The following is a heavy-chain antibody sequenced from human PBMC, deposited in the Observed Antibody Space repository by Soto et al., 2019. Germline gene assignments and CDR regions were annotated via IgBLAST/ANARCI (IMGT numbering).Heavy chain of an antibody. D-gene: IGHD6-19*01. CDR1: GGTFSSYA. J-gene: IGHJ1*01. CDR3: ARVSGWYPEYFQH. Sequence: GASVKVSCKASGGTFSSYAISWVRQAPGQGLEWMGGIIPIFGTANYAQKFQGRVTITADESTSTAYMELRSLRSDDTAVYYCARVSGWYPEYFQHWGQGTLVTVSS. V-gene: IGHV1-69*13. CDR2: IIPIFGTA.